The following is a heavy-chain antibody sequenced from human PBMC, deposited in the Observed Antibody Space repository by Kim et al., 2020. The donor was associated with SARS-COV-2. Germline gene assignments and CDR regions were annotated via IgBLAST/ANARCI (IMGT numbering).Heavy chain of an antibody. D-gene: IGHD2-2*01. J-gene: IGHJ6*02. V-gene: IGHV3-11*06. CDR3: ARDHIVVVPAASYYYGMDV. Sequence: GRFTISRDHAKNSLYLQMNSLRAEDTAVYYCARDHIVVVPAASYYYGMDVWGQGTTVTVSS.